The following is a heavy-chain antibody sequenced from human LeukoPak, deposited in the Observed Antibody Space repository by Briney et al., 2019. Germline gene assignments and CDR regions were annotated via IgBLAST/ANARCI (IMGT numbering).Heavy chain of an antibody. V-gene: IGHV5-10-1*01. Sequence: GASLRISCKGSGSSFTSYWITWVRQMPGKGLEWMGKIDPSDSYTNYSPSLQGHVTISADKSISTAYLQWSSLKASDTAMYYCARIPLDSSGYYYAGDGFDIWGQGTMVTVSS. CDR2: IDPSDSYT. D-gene: IGHD3-22*01. CDR3: ARIPLDSSGYYYAGDGFDI. J-gene: IGHJ3*02. CDR1: GSSFTSYW.